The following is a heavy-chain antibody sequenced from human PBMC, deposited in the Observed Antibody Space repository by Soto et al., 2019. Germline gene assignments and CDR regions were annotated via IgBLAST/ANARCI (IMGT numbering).Heavy chain of an antibody. D-gene: IGHD1-26*01. V-gene: IGHV3-53*02. Sequence: EVQLVETGGGMIQPGGSLRLSCAVSGFSVSSNYMSWVRQAPGKGLEWVSLIYSGGTTSYADSVKGRFIISRDSSKNTLFLQMNSRRVEDTAVYYCARRYIVGVTGDYWGQGTLVTVSS. CDR1: GFSVSSNY. J-gene: IGHJ4*02. CDR3: ARRYIVGVTGDY. CDR2: IYSGGTT.